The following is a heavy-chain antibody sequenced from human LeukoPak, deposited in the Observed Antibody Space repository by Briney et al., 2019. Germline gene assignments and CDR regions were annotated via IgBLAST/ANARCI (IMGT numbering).Heavy chain of an antibody. D-gene: IGHD2-15*01. CDR3: ARGGISAEGVVAYYYYMDV. CDR1: GGSISSYY. J-gene: IGHJ6*03. Sequence: WETLSLTCTVSGGSISSYYWSWIRQPAGKGLEWIGRIYTSGSTNYNPSLKSRVTISVDTSKHQFSLKLSSVTAADTAVYYCARGGISAEGVVAYYYYMDVWGKGTTVTISS. CDR2: IYTSGST. V-gene: IGHV4-4*07.